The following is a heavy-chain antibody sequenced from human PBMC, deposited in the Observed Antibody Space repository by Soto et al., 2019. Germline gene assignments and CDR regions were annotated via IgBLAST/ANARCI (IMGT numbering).Heavy chain of an antibody. V-gene: IGHV5-10-1*01. D-gene: IGHD3-3*01. J-gene: IGHJ6*02. CDR2: IDPSASYT. CDR3: ARQLERSDTTDYYYSYGMDV. CDR1: GYSFTSYW. Sequence: PGESLKISCKGSGYSFTSYWISWVRQMRGKGLEWMGRIDPSASYTNSSPSFQGHVTISADKSISTAYLQWSSLKASDTAMYYCARQLERSDTTDYYYSYGMDVWGQGTTVTVSS.